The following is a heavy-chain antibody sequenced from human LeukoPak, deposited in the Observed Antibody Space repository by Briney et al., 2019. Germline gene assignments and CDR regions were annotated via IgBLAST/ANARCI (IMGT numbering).Heavy chain of an antibody. CDR2: TYYRSKWYN. CDR1: GDSVFSDS. J-gene: IGHJ6*03. D-gene: IGHD2-8*02. CDR3: AREGGYWLNYYYYYMDV. Sequence: SQTLSLTCVISGDSVFSDSWNWMRQSPSRGLEWQGRTYYRSKWYNDYAESVRSRITIKPDTSRNQFSLQLNSVTPEDTAVYYCAREGGYWLNYYYYYMDVWGKGTTVTVSS. V-gene: IGHV6-1*01.